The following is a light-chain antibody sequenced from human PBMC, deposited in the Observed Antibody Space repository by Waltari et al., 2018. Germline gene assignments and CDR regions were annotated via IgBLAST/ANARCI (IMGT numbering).Light chain of an antibody. J-gene: IGLJ3*02. Sequence: QLALTQSPSASASLGASVKLTCTLNSGHRSTVVAWLQQQPEKGPRYLMKVNSEGSHSKGDDMPDRFSGSGSGAERYLTISSLQSEDEADYYCQTGGHGTWVFGGGTKLTVL. CDR2: VNSEGSH. V-gene: IGLV4-69*02. CDR1: SGHRSTV. CDR3: QTGGHGTWV.